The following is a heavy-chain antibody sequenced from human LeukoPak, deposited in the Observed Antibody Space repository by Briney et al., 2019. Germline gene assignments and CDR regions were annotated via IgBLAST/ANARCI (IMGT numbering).Heavy chain of an antibody. CDR1: GGSISSDY. D-gene: IGHD1-26*01. V-gene: IGHV4-59*08. J-gene: IGHJ3*02. CDR3: ARLRGLDAFDI. CDR2: IYYSGST. Sequence: ASETLSLTCTVSGGSISSDYWSWIRQPPGKGLEWIGYIYYSGSTNYNPSLKSRVTISVDTSKNQFSLKLSSVTAADTAVYYCARLRGLDAFDIWGQGTMVTVSS.